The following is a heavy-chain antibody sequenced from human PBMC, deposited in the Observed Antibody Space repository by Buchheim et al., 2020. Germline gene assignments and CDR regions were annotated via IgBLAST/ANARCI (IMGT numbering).Heavy chain of an antibody. CDR3: ARVRRPAVPAAKGRYYFDY. D-gene: IGHD2-2*01. Sequence: QVQLQQWGAGLLKPSETLSLTCAVYGGSFSGYYWSWIRQPPGKGLEWIGEINHSGSTNYNPSLKSRVTISVDTSKNQFSLKLSSVTDADTAVYYCARVRRPAVPAAKGRYYFDYWGQGTL. CDR2: INHSGST. CDR1: GGSFSGYY. J-gene: IGHJ4*02. V-gene: IGHV4-34*01.